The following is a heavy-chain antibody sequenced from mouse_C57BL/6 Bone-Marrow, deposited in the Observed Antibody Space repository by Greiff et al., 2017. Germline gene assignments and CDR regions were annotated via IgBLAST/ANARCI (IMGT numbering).Heavy chain of an antibody. CDR1: GYAFSSYC. CDR2: IYPGDGDT. CDR3: AGAKLFFGY. J-gene: IGHJ2*01. V-gene: IGHV1-80*01. Sequence: QVQLQQSGAVLVKPGASVKISCKASGYAFSSYCMNWVKQRPGKGLEWIGQIYPGDGDTNYNRKFKGKATLTADKSSSTAYMQLSSMTSEDSAVYYCAGAKLFFGYWGQGTTVTVSA.